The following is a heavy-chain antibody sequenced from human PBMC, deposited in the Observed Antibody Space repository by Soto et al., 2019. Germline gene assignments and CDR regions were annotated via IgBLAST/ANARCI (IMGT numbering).Heavy chain of an antibody. CDR3: STESFALSTTGTVFDH. D-gene: IGHD1-1*01. CDR1: GFTFSNVW. Sequence: EVHLVESGGGLVKPGGSLRLSCAASGFTFSNVWMSWVRQAPGKGLEWVGRIRSKIDGETTDYTAPVKGRFTVSRDDSKNTLYLQMNSLKPEDTAVYFCSTESFALSTTGTVFDHWGQGTLVTVSS. CDR2: IRSKIDGETT. V-gene: IGHV3-15*01. J-gene: IGHJ4*02.